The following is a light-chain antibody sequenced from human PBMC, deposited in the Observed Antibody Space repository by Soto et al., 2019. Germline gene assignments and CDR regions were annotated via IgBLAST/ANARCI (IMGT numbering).Light chain of an antibody. V-gene: IGLV1-44*01. Sequence: QSVLTQPPSASRTPGQRDTIPCSGSSSDIGSNSVNWYQQLPGAAPRLLIYGNDHRPSGVPDRFSASKSGTSASLAISGLRSEDEAFYYCATWSDSLKGWVFGGGTKVTVL. CDR3: ATWSDSLKGWV. CDR1: SSDIGSNS. J-gene: IGLJ3*02. CDR2: GND.